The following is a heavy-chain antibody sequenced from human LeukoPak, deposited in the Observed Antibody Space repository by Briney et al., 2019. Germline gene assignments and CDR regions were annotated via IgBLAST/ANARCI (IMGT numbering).Heavy chain of an antibody. D-gene: IGHD3-10*01. V-gene: IGHV4-4*07. CDR3: ARDNRVWFGESQAYYFDY. CDR2: IYTSGST. Sequence: SETLSLTCTVSGGSISSYYWGWIRQPAGKGLEWIGRIYTSGSTNFHPSLKSRVTMSVDTSKNQFSLKLSSVTAADTAVYYCARDNRVWFGESQAYYFDYWGQGTLVTVSS. CDR1: GGSISSYY. J-gene: IGHJ4*02.